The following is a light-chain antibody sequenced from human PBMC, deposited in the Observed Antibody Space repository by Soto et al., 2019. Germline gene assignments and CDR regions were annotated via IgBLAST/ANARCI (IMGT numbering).Light chain of an antibody. CDR2: DAS. V-gene: IGKV3-11*01. CDR3: QQRSNWPPVIT. J-gene: IGKJ5*01. Sequence: EIVLTQSPATLSLSPGERVTLSCRASQSFSSYLAWYQQKPGQDPRLLIYDASKRATGIPARFSGRGSGTEFNLTISSLEPEDFAVYYCQQRSNWPPVITFGQGTRLEIK. CDR1: QSFSSY.